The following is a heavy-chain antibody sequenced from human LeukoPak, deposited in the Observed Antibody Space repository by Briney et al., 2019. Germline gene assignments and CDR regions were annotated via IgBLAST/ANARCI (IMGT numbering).Heavy chain of an antibody. V-gene: IGHV3-7*03. J-gene: IGHJ4*02. CDR3: ARDGSRGGDNVN. CDR1: GFTFSRYW. Sequence: GGSLRLSCAASGFTFSRYWMNWVRQAPGKGLEWVAKIKQDESEKYYVDSVKGRFTISRDNAKNSLYLQMNSLRAEDTAVYYCARDGSRGGDNVNWGQGTLVTVSS. D-gene: IGHD4-17*01. CDR2: IKQDESEK.